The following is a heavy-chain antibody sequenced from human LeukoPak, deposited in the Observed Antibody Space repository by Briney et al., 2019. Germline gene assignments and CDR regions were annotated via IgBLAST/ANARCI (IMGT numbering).Heavy chain of an antibody. CDR2: IDPTDSYT. V-gene: IGHV5-10-1*01. CDR1: GYSFRSYW. D-gene: IGHD6-19*01. CDR3: ASSRAGTLKVHNWFDP. J-gene: IGHJ5*02. Sequence: KLGESLKISCKCSGYSFRSYWISWVRQMPGKGLEWMGRIDPTDSYTDYSPSFEGHVTISVDRSITTAYLQWSSLKASDTAMYFCASSRAGTLKVHNWFDPWGQGSLVTVSS.